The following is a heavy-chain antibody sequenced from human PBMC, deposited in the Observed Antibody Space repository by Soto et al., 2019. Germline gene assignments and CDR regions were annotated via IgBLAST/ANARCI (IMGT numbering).Heavy chain of an antibody. Sequence: PGGSLRLSCAASGFTFSSYSMNWVRQAPGKGLEWVSSISSSSSYIYYADSVKGRFTISRDNAKNSLYLQMNSLRAEDTAVYYCARDQRWLQLAFDYWGQGTLVTVPQ. CDR1: GFTFSSYS. J-gene: IGHJ4*02. CDR3: ARDQRWLQLAFDY. D-gene: IGHD5-12*01. CDR2: ISSSSSYI. V-gene: IGHV3-21*01.